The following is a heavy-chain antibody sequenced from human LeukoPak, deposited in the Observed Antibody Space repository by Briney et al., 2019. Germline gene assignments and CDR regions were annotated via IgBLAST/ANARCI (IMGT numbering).Heavy chain of an antibody. CDR1: GFTVSSNY. D-gene: IGHD3-3*01. CDR3: AKCLFLEGNSPFDY. CDR2: ISGSGGST. J-gene: IGHJ4*02. Sequence: PGGSLRLSCAASGFTVSSNYMSWVRQAPGKGLEWVSAISGSGGSTYYADSVKGRFTISRDNSKNTLYLQMNSLRAEDTAVYYCAKCLFLEGNSPFDYWGQGTLVTVSS. V-gene: IGHV3-23*01.